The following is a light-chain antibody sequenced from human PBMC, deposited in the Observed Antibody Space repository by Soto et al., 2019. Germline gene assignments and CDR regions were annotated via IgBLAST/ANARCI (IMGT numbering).Light chain of an antibody. J-gene: IGLJ1*01. CDR2: EVN. CDR3: SSYAGSNIF. V-gene: IGLV2-8*01. CDR1: SNDVGGYNY. Sequence: QSVLTQPPSASGSPGQSVTISCTGTSNDVGGYNYVSWYQQHPGKAPKLMIYEVNKRPSGVPDRFSGSKSGNTASLTVSGLQAEDEADYYCSSYAGSNIFFGTGTKVTVL.